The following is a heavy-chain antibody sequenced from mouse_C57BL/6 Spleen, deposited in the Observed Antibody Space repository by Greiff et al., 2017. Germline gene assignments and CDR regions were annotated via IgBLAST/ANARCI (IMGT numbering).Heavy chain of an antibody. Sequence: QVQLQQSGAELVKPGASVKISCKASGYAFSSYWMNWVKQRPGKGLEWIGQIYPGDGDTNYNGKFKGKATLTADKSSSTAYMQLSSLTSEDSAVYFCARLYDYECFDYWGQGTTLTVSS. CDR1: GYAFSSYW. V-gene: IGHV1-80*01. CDR3: ARLYDYECFDY. D-gene: IGHD2-4*01. CDR2: IYPGDGDT. J-gene: IGHJ2*01.